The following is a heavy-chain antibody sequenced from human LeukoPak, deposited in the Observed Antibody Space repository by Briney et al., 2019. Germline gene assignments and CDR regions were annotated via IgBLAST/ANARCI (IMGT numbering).Heavy chain of an antibody. V-gene: IGHV4-4*07. Sequence: SETLSLTCTVSGGSISSYYWSWIRQPAGKGLEWIGRIYTSGSTNYNPSLKSRVTISVDTSKNQFSLKLSSVTAADTAVYYCARGRWLQATNDYWGQGTLVTVSS. CDR3: ARGRWLQATNDY. CDR1: GGSISSYY. J-gene: IGHJ4*02. CDR2: IYTSGST. D-gene: IGHD5-24*01.